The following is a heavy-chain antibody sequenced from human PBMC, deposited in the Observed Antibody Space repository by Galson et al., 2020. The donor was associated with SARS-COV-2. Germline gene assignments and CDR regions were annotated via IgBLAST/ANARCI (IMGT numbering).Heavy chain of an antibody. J-gene: IGHJ3*01. V-gene: IGHV3-48*04. CDR3: TRDGGRNSRSWFSYDAFDV. D-gene: IGHD6-13*01. CDR1: GFTFISYS. CDR2: VSGSSGPK. Sequence: GGFLRPSCAAPGFTFISYSMTWVRQAPGKGLEWVSSVSGSSGPKYYADSVKGRFTISRDNTENSLYLQMNSLRAEDTAMYYCTRDGGRNSRSWFSYDAFDVWGPGTMVTVSS.